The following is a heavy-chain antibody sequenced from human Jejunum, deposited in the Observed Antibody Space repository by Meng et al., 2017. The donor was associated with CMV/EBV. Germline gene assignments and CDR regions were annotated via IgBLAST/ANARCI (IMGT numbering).Heavy chain of an antibody. Sequence: QVLVQESVHGLVKPSQTLSLTRSVSGGSIGSGDYYWSWIRQPPGKGLEWIGYIHDTGSTSHNPSLKSRVDISLGTSKNQFSLTLNSVTAEDTAVYFCARGSIFVSFDSWGQGTLVTVSS. V-gene: IGHV4-30-4*08. J-gene: IGHJ4*02. CDR3: ARGSIFVSFDS. CDR2: IHDTGST. D-gene: IGHD3-3*01. CDR1: GGSIGSGDYY.